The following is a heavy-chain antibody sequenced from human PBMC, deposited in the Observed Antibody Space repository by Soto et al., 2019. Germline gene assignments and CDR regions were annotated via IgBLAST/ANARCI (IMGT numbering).Heavy chain of an antibody. J-gene: IGHJ4*02. CDR1: GYTFISYS. CDR2: LSTDNGNT. V-gene: IGHV1-18*01. CDR3: ARADDDILTGYPYYLHY. Sequence: QVQVVQSGAEVKKPGASVKVSCKVSGYTFISYSISWVRQAPGQGLEWMGWLSTDNGNTNYAQKFQGRVTMTTDTSTTIAYMELRSLRSDDTAVYYCARADDDILTGYPYYLHYWGQGTLVTVSS. D-gene: IGHD3-9*01.